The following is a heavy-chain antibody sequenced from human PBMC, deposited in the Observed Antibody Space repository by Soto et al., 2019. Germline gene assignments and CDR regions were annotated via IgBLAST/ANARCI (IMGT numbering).Heavy chain of an antibody. CDR1: GGTDGTYS. CDR3: ASRAMAVTWFDP. Sequence: QVQLVQSGAELKKPGSSVKVSCKVSGGTDGTYSINWVRQAPGQGLEWMGAIIPILSTTNYAQRFQGRVTITADESTGTVYLELTSLKFEDTAVNYCASRAMAVTWFDPWGQGTLVTVSS. CDR2: IIPILSTT. D-gene: IGHD6-19*01. J-gene: IGHJ5*02. V-gene: IGHV1-69*01.